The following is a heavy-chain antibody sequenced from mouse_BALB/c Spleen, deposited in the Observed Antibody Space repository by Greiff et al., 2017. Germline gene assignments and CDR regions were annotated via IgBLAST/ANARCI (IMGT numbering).Heavy chain of an antibody. CDR1: GYTFTSYW. CDR3: ARGEGNYDFDY. V-gene: IGHV1S81*02. J-gene: IGHJ2*01. Sequence: QVQLQQPGAELVKPGASVKLSCKASGYTFTSYWMHWVKQRPGQGLEWIGEINPSNGRTNYNEKFKSKATLTVEKSSSTAYMQLSSLTSEDSAVYYGARGEGNYDFDYWGQGTTLTVSS. D-gene: IGHD2-1*01. CDR2: INPSNGRT.